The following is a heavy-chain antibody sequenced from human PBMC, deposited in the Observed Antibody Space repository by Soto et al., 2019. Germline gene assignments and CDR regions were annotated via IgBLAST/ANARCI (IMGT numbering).Heavy chain of an antibody. Sequence: SETLSLTCTVSGGSVSSGSYYWSWIRQPPGKGLEWIGYIYYSGSTNYNPSLKSRVTISVDTSKNQFSLKLSSVTASDTAVYYCARSEHYYDSSGYYYVVGWFDPWGQGTLVTVSS. V-gene: IGHV4-61*01. D-gene: IGHD3-22*01. CDR2: IYYSGST. CDR1: GGSVSSGSYY. CDR3: ARSEHYYDSSGYYYVVGWFDP. J-gene: IGHJ5*02.